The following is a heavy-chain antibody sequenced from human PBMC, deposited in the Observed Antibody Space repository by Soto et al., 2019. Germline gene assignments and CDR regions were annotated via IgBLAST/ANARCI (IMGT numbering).Heavy chain of an antibody. D-gene: IGHD1-7*01. Sequence: QVQLVQSGAEVKKPGSSVKVSCKASGGTFSSYAISWVRQAPGQGLEWMGGIIPIFGTANYAQKFQGRVTITADESTSTAYMELSSLRSEDTAVYYCARGPAPPKLELRFYYYCMDVWGQGTTVTVSS. CDR3: ARGPAPPKLELRFYYYCMDV. CDR2: IIPIFGTA. V-gene: IGHV1-69*01. CDR1: GGTFSSYA. J-gene: IGHJ6*02.